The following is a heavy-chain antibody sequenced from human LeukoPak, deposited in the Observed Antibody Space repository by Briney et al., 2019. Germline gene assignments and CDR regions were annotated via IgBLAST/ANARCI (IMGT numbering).Heavy chain of an antibody. Sequence: ASVKVSCKASGYTFTGYYMHWVRQAPGQGLEWMGWISAYNGNTNYAQKLQGRVTMTTDTSTSTAYMELRSLRSDDTAVYYCAREKPPHYYDSSGYYGMDVWGQGTTVTVSS. D-gene: IGHD3-22*01. J-gene: IGHJ6*02. CDR2: ISAYNGNT. CDR1: GYTFTGYY. V-gene: IGHV1-18*04. CDR3: AREKPPHYYDSSGYYGMDV.